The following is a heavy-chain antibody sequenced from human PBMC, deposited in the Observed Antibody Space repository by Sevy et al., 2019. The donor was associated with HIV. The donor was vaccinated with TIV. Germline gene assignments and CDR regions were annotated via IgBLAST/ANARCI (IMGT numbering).Heavy chain of an antibody. J-gene: IGHJ4*02. CDR2: ISGSGGTT. Sequence: GGSLRLSCEASGFTFRNYAMNWVRQAPGKGLEWVSGISGSGGTTYYADSVKGRFTVSRDHSKNTLYLQMNNVRVEDTAVYYCARGGYYYDNAAYYALDSWGQGTLVTVSS. V-gene: IGHV3-23*01. CDR3: ARGGYYYDNAAYYALDS. D-gene: IGHD3-22*01. CDR1: GFTFRNYA.